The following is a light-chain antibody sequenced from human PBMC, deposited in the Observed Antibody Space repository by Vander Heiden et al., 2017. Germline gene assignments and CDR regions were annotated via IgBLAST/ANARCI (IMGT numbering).Light chain of an antibody. CDR2: GKN. CDR1: SLRSFY. J-gene: IGLJ1*01. Sequence: SSELTQDPAVSVALGQTVRIPCQGDSLRSFYASWYQQKPGQAPVLVVYGKNDRPSGIPDRFSVSSSGNTASLTITGAQAEDEADYYCNSRDNSTNHPFGTGTKVTVL. CDR3: NSRDNSTNHP. V-gene: IGLV3-19*01.